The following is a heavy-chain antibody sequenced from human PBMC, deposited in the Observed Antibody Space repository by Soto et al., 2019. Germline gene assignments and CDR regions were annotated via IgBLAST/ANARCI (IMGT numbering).Heavy chain of an antibody. CDR1: GGSISYNSYD. V-gene: IGHV4-39*02. CDR3: ARLVVVAPVANV. J-gene: IGHJ4*02. D-gene: IGHD2-2*01. Sequence: PSETLSLTCSVSGGSISYNSYDWGWLRQPPGKGLEWIGGIFYTGTTYYSPSRKDRVTMSMDTSKNSFSVNLTSVTAAGTAVYFCARLVVVAPVANVWGQGTLVTVSS. CDR2: IFYTGTT.